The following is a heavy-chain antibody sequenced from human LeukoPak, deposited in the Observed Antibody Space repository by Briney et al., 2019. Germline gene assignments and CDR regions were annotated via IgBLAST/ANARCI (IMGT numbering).Heavy chain of an antibody. Sequence: GGSLRLSCAVSGITLSNYGMSWVRQAPGKGLEWVAGISDSGGRTNYADSVKGRFTISRDNPRNTLYLQMDSLRAEDTAVYFCAKRGVVIRVILVGFHKEAYYFDSWGQGALVTVSS. CDR2: ISDSGGRT. J-gene: IGHJ4*02. CDR1: GITLSNYG. CDR3: AKRGVVIRVILVGFHKEAYYFDS. V-gene: IGHV3-23*01. D-gene: IGHD3-22*01.